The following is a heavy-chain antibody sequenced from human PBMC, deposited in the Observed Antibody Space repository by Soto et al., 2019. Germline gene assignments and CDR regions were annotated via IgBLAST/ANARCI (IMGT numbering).Heavy chain of an antibody. CDR2: MNPGSGQT. CDR3: ARMASAGTLNWFDP. Sequence: QVQLVQSGDEVQEPGASVRVSCEASGYTFINFDISWVRQAAGQGLEWLGWMNPGSGQTGYASKFQGRVAMTRDASTGTSHLELSSLTSDDTAVYYCARMASAGTLNWFDPWGQGTLVTVSS. CDR1: GYTFINFD. D-gene: IGHD6-13*01. V-gene: IGHV1-8*02. J-gene: IGHJ5*02.